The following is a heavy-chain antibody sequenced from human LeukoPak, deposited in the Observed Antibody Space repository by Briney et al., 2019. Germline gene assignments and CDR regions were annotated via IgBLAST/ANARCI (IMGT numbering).Heavy chain of an antibody. CDR1: GFTFSTYT. Sequence: GGSLRLSCAASGFTFSTYTMNWVRQAPGKGLEWVSSISSRSSYIYYADSVEGRFTISRDNAKNSLYLQMNSLRAEDTAVYYCTTDVALLWFGEDYWGQGTLVTVSS. D-gene: IGHD3-10*01. CDR2: ISSRSSYI. J-gene: IGHJ4*02. CDR3: TTDVALLWFGEDY. V-gene: IGHV3-21*03.